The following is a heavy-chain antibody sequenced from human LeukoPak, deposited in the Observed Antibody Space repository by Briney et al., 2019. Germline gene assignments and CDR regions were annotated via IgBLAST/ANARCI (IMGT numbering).Heavy chain of an antibody. CDR3: ARDSSRLSN. CDR2: ISWNSGSI. V-gene: IGHV3-9*01. Sequence: GGSLRLSCAASGFTFDDYAMHWVRQAPGKGLEWVSGISWNSGSIGYADSVKGRFTISRDNAKNSLYLQMNSLRAEDTALYYCARDSSRLSNWGQGTLVTVSS. J-gene: IGHJ4*02. D-gene: IGHD3-16*02. CDR1: GFTFDDYA.